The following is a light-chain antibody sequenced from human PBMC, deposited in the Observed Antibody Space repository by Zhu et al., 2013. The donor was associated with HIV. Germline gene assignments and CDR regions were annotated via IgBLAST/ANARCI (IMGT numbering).Light chain of an antibody. CDR2: DAS. V-gene: IGKV3-20*01. CDR1: QTVSYRH. CDR3: QQYGTSIT. J-gene: IGKJ5*01. Sequence: EIVLMQSPGTLSLSPGERATLSCRASQTVSYRHIAWYQQKPGQAPRLLIYDASIRATGVPGRFSGSGSGTEFTLTISRLELEDFAVYYCQQYGTSITFGQGTRL.